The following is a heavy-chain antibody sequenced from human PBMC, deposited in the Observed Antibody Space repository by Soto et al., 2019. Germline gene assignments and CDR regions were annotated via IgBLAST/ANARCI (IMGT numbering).Heavy chain of an antibody. V-gene: IGHV5-51*01. J-gene: IGHJ5*02. Sequence: PGESLKISCKVSGYNFDTSWIGWVRQMPGKGLEWMGIIFPADSDTRYSPSFQGQVTLSVDKSISTAFLQWSSLRASDTAIYYCARYHVVIDEINRFDPWGQGTQVTVSS. D-gene: IGHD2-21*01. CDR2: IFPADSDT. CDR3: ARYHVVIDEINRFDP. CDR1: GYNFDTSW.